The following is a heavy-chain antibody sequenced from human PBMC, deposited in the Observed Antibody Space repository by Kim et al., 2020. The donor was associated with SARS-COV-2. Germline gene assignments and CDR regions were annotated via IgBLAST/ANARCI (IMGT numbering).Heavy chain of an antibody. CDR2: NT. J-gene: IGHJ3*02. CDR3: AASRGSRAFDI. Sequence: NTNYAQKSQERVTITRDMSTSTAYMELSSLRSEDTAVYYCAASRGSRAFDIWGQGTMVTVSS. V-gene: IGHV1-58*01. D-gene: IGHD5-12*01.